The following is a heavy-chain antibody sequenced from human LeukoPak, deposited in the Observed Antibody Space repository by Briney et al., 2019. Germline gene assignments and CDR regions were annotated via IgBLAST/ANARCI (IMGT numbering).Heavy chain of an antibody. CDR2: IYYSGST. J-gene: IGHJ4*02. Sequence: PSETLSLTCTVSGGSISSYYWSWIRQPPGKGLEWIGYIYYSGSTNYNPSLKSRVTISVDTSKNQFSLKLSSVTAADTAVYYCARYYYGAGSSVDYWGQGTLVTVSS. CDR3: ARYYYGAGSSVDY. V-gene: IGHV4-59*08. CDR1: GGSISSYY. D-gene: IGHD3-10*01.